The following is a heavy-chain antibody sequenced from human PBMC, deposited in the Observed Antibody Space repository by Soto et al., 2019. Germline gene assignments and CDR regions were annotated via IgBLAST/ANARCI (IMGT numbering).Heavy chain of an antibody. CDR3: ARDYLRGYDYSHWFDP. D-gene: IGHD5-12*01. CDR1: GGSISSYY. Sequence: QVQLQESGPGLVKPSETLSLTCTVSGGSISSYYWGWIRQPPGKGLEWIGYIYYSGSTNCKPSLKSRVSISVDTSKNQFSLKLSSVTAADTAVYYCARDYLRGYDYSHWFDPWGQGTLVTVSS. V-gene: IGHV4-59*01. J-gene: IGHJ5*02. CDR2: IYYSGST.